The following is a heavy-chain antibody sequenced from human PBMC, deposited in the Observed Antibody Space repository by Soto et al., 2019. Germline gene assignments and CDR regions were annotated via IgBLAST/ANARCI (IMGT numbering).Heavy chain of an antibody. D-gene: IGHD6-25*01. Sequence: QVQLVQSGAEVKKPGASVKVSCKVSGYTFTTYDINWVRQAPGQGLEWMGWMNPYTGKAGYAQKFQGRVTMTRDNSISTAYMELSGLRSEDTAVYYCARRKERSGPNYFDYWGQGTLVTVSS. CDR1: GYTFTTYD. J-gene: IGHJ4*02. CDR3: ARRKERSGPNYFDY. V-gene: IGHV1-8*01. CDR2: MNPYTGKA.